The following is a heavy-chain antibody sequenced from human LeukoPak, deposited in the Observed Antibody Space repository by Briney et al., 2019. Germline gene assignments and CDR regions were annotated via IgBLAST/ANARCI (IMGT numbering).Heavy chain of an antibody. V-gene: IGHV3-74*01. CDR3: ARGFSSYAY. CDR1: GFTFSNYW. J-gene: IGHJ4*02. CDR2: IHSDGSST. D-gene: IGHD2-2*01. Sequence: GGSLRLSCAASGFTFSNYWMHWVRQAPGKGLVWVSRIHSDGSSTTSADSVKGRFTISRDNAENTLYLQMNSLRAEDTAVYYCARGFSSYAYWGQGTLVTVSS.